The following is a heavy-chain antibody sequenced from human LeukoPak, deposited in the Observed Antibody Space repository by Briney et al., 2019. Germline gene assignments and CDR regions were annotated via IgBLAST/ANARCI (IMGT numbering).Heavy chain of an antibody. D-gene: IGHD2-21*02. CDR1: GFTFNRCW. J-gene: IGHJ1*01. V-gene: IGHV3-7*01. Sequence: QPGGSLRLYWVVSGFTFNRCWMNWFRQAPGKGLEWVAHINPDGRDTYYVDSVKGRFTISRDNAQNSMYLQMNSLRVEDTAVYYCTSWGDTTAEYFQRWGQGTLVTVSS. CDR3: TSWGDTTAEYFQR. CDR2: INPDGRDT.